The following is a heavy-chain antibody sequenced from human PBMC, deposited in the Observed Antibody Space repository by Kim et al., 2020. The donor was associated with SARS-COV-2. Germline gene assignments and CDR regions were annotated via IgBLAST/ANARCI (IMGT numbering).Heavy chain of an antibody. J-gene: IGHJ4*02. V-gene: IGHV1-2*04. CDR1: GYTFTGYY. CDR2: INPNSGGT. Sequence: ASVKVSCKASGYTFTGYYMHWVRQAPGQGLEWMGWINPNSGGTNYAQKFQGWVTMTRDTSISTAYMELSRLRSDDTAVYYCAREAVVAAGLHDYWGQGTLVTVSS. D-gene: IGHD6-13*01. CDR3: AREAVVAAGLHDY.